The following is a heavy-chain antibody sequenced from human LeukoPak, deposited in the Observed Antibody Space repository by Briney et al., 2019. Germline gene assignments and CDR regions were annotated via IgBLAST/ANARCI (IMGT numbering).Heavy chain of an antibody. D-gene: IGHD2-2*01. CDR1: GLTFSSYW. Sequence: PGGSLRLSCAASGLTFSSYWMSWVRQAPGKGLEWVANIKQDGSEKYYVDSVKGRFTISRDNAKNSLYLQMNSLRAEDTAVYYCARSVVVPAAMNGMDVWGQGTTVTVSS. CDR3: ARSVVVPAAMNGMDV. CDR2: IKQDGSEK. V-gene: IGHV3-7*01. J-gene: IGHJ6*02.